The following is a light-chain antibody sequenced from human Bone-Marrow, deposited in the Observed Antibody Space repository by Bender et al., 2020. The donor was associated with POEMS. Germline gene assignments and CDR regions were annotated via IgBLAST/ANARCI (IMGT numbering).Light chain of an antibody. CDR1: SSDVANYKY. V-gene: IGLV2-14*03. Sequence: QSALTQPASVSGSPGQSITISCTGGSSDVANYKYVSWYQQHPGKAPKLIIFDVSNRPSAVPNRFSGSKSGNTASLTISGLQAEDEADYYCSSYTTNSTLFGGGTKLTVL. J-gene: IGLJ2*01. CDR3: SSYTTNSTL. CDR2: DVS.